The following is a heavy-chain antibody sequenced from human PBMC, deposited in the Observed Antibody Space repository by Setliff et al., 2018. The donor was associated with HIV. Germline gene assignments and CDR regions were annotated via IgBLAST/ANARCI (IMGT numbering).Heavy chain of an antibody. CDR1: GFSISSRYY. CDR2: VSSRGDT. J-gene: IGHJ4*02. D-gene: IGHD4-17*01. CDR3: ARAAAGNTGPFDL. V-gene: IGHV4-38-2*01. Sequence: SETLSLTCDVSGFSISSRYYWSWIRQPAGQGLEWIGRVSSRGDTNYNPSLKSRVTMSVDTSKNQFSLKLTSVTASDTAVYYCARAAAGNTGPFDLWGQGSPVTVSS.